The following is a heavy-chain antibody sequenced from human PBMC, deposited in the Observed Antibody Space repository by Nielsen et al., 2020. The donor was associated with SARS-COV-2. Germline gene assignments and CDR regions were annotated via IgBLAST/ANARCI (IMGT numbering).Heavy chain of an antibody. D-gene: IGHD1-26*01. J-gene: IGHJ3*02. Sequence: GESLKLSCAASGFTFSSYWMHWVRQAPGKGLVWVSRINSDGSSTSYADSVKGRFTISRDNAKNTLYLQMNSLRAEDTAVYYCARSWWDDAFDIWGQGTMVTVSS. CDR2: INSDGSST. V-gene: IGHV3-74*01. CDR3: ARSWWDDAFDI. CDR1: GFTFSSYW.